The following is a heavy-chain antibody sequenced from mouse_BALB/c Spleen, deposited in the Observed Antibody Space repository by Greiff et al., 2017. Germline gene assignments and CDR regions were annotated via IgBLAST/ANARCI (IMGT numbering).Heavy chain of an antibody. CDR3: ARDGADSAYYYGSSYPFAY. D-gene: IGHD1-1*01. V-gene: IGHV2-9*02. CDR2: IWAGGST. J-gene: IGHJ3*01. CDR1: GFSLTSYG. Sequence: QLVESGPGLVAPSQSLSITCTVSGFSLTSYGVHWVRQPPGKGLEWLGVIWAGGSTNYNSALMSRLSISKDNSKSQVFLKMNSLQTDDTAMYYCARDGADSAYYYGSSYPFAYWGQGTLVTVSA.